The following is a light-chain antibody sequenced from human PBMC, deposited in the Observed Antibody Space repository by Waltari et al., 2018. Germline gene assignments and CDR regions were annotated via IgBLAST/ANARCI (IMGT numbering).Light chain of an antibody. CDR2: DDT. J-gene: IGLJ3*02. CDR1: NTISKN. V-gene: IGLV3-21*02. Sequence: SYVLPQPPSVSVAPGQPDPITRGGPNTISKNVHWSKQKAGQAPVLVVHDDTDRPSGIPERFSGSKSGHTATLTISRVEGGDEADYYCQVWDGSRDQVVFGGGTKLTVL. CDR3: QVWDGSRDQVV.